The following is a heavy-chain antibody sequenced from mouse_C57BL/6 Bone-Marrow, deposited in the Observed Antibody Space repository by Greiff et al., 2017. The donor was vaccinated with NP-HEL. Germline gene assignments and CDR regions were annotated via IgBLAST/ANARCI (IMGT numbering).Heavy chain of an antibody. D-gene: IGHD4-1*01. CDR2: ISNGGGST. J-gene: IGHJ2*01. CDR3: ARHPGFDY. Sequence: EVKLMESGGGLVQPGGSLKLSCAASGFTFSDYYMYWVRQTPEKRLEWVAYISNGGGSTYYPDTVKGRFTISRDNAKNTLYLQMSRLKSEDTAMYYCARHPGFDYWGQGTTLTVSS. CDR1: GFTFSDYY. V-gene: IGHV5-12*01.